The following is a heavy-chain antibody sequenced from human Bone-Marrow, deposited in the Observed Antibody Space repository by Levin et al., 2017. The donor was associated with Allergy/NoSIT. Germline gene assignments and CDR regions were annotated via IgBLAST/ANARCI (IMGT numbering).Heavy chain of an antibody. CDR2: ISGGAGTT. CDR1: GFTFSSYA. D-gene: IGHD6-13*01. J-gene: IGHJ6*02. Sequence: GESLKISCAASGFTFSSYAISWVRQAPGKGLEWVSAISGGAGTTLYADSVRGRFTISRDDSKNTLSLQMNSLRAEDTAIYYCAKLQQKGPTFYYYGMYVWGQGTTVTVSS. CDR3: AKLQQKGPTFYYYGMYV. V-gene: IGHV3-23*01.